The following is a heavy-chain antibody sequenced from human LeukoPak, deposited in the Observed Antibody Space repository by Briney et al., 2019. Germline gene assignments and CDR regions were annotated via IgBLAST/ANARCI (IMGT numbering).Heavy chain of an antibody. D-gene: IGHD3-16*01. Sequence: GGSLRLSCAASVFTFCGYRMNWARHAPGKGLEWVASINHNGNVNYYVDSVKGRFTISRDNAKNSLYLQMSNLRAEDTAVYFCARGGGLDVWGQGATVTVSS. V-gene: IGHV3-7*03. J-gene: IGHJ6*02. CDR1: VFTFCGYR. CDR3: ARGGGLDV. CDR2: INHNGNVN.